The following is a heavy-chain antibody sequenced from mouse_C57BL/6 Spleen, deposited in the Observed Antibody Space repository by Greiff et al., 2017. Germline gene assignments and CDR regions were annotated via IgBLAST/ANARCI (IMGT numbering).Heavy chain of an antibody. CDR2: IWWDDDK. J-gene: IGHJ3*01. V-gene: IGHV8-8*01. CDR1: GFSLSTFGMG. D-gene: IGHD1-1*01. Sequence: QVTLKESGPGILQPSQTLSLTCSFSGFSLSTFGMGVGWIRQPSGKGLVWLAHIWWDDDKYYTPALKSRLTIAKDTSKNQVFLKIANVDTADTATYYCARREAIGDYGSSYCAYWGQGTLVTVSA. CDR3: ARREAIGDYGSSYCAY.